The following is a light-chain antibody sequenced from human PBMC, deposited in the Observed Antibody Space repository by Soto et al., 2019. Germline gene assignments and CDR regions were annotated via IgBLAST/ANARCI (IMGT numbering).Light chain of an antibody. CDR1: RSDDPF. J-gene: IGLJ1*01. Sequence: QSALTQPASVSGSPGQSITISCTGSRSDDPFVSWCQHHPGKAPKLMIYDVSNRPSGVSDRFSGSKSGNTASLTISGLQADDEAAYYCCSSTNSNTLVFGTGTKLTVL. CDR2: DVS. CDR3: CSSTNSNTLV. V-gene: IGLV2-14*03.